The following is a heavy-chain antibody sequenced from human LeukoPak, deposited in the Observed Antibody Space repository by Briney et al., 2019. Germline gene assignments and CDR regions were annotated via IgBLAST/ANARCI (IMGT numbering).Heavy chain of an antibody. Sequence: SQTLSLTCAVYGGSFSGYYWSWIRQPPAKGLEWIGELNHSGSTNYNPSLKSRVTISVDTSKNRFSLKLGSVTAADTAVYYCARWGSSSWYVGLVPFDYWGQGTLVTVSS. CDR1: GGSFSGYY. V-gene: IGHV4-34*01. CDR2: LNHSGST. D-gene: IGHD6-13*01. CDR3: ARWGSSSWYVGLVPFDY. J-gene: IGHJ4*02.